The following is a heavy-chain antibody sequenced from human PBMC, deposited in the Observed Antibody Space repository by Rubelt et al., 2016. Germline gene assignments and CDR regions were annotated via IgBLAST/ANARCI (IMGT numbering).Heavy chain of an antibody. V-gene: IGHV4-39*01. CDR2: IYYSGST. CDR1: GGSISSSSYY. D-gene: IGHD5-18*01. CDR3: ATNGGYNYGVGDY. Sequence: QLQLQESGPGLVKPSETLSLTCTVSGGSISSSSYYWGWIRQPPGKGLEWIGSIYYSGSTYSNPSLKSRVPVSVDTSKNQFSLRLGSVTAADTAVYYCATNGGYNYGVGDYWGQGTLVTVSS. J-gene: IGHJ4*02.